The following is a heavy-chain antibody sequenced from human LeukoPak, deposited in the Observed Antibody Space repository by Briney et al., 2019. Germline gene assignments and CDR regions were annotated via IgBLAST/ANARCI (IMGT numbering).Heavy chain of an antibody. V-gene: IGHV1-2*02. J-gene: IGHJ4*02. CDR2: INPNSGGT. D-gene: IGHD4-17*01. CDR1: VYTFTGYY. Sequence: ASVKVSCKASVYTFTGYYMHWVRQPPGQGLEWMGWINPNSGGTNYAQKFQGRVTMTRDTSNSTAYMDPSRLRSDDTAVYYCASAQDYGDYGSYDFDYWGQGTLVTVSS. CDR3: ASAQDYGDYGSYDFDY.